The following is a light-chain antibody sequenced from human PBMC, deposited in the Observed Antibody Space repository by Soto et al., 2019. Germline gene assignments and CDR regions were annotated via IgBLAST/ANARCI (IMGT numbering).Light chain of an antibody. Sequence: EILMTQSPATLSVSPGERATLSCRASQSVSSNLAWYRQKPGQAPRLLIYDASTRATGIPARFSGSGSGADFTLTISSLEPEDFAVYYCQQRSNWPPITFGQGTRLEIK. V-gene: IGKV3-11*01. CDR1: QSVSSN. CDR3: QQRSNWPPIT. CDR2: DAS. J-gene: IGKJ5*01.